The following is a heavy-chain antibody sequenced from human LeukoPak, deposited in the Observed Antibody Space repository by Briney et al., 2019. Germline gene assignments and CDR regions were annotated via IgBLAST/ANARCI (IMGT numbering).Heavy chain of an antibody. CDR2: IRFDGSNK. J-gene: IGHJ4*02. CDR3: ARDPSIVATIYFDY. Sequence: GGSLRLSCSASGFNFSNYGMDWVRQAPGKGLEWVAFIRFDGSNKYYGDSVKGRFAISRDNAKNSLYLQMNSLRAEDTAVYYCARDPSIVATIYFDYWGQGTLVTVSS. D-gene: IGHD5-12*01. CDR1: GFNFSNYG. V-gene: IGHV3-30*02.